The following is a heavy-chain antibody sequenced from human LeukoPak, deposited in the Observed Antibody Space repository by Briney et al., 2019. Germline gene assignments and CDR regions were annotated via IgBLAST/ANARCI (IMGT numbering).Heavy chain of an antibody. CDR2: ISYDGSNK. CDR3: ARGGGTVTTESYPY. CDR1: GFTLSSYA. J-gene: IGHJ4*02. V-gene: IGHV3-30*04. D-gene: IGHD4-17*01. Sequence: PGGSLRLSCAPSGFTLSSYAMHWVRQAPGKGLEWVAVISYDGSNKYYADSVKGRFTISRDNSKNTLYLQMNSLRAEDTAVYYCARGGGTVTTESYPYWGQGTLVTVSS.